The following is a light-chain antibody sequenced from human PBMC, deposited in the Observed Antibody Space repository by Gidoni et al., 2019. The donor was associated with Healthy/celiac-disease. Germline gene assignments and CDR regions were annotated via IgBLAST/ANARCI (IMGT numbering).Light chain of an antibody. CDR2: AAS. V-gene: IGKV1-39*01. CDR1: QSISSY. J-gene: IGKJ2*01. CDR3: QQSYSTPRT. Sequence: DIQMTQSPSSLSASVGDRVTITCRASQSISSYLNWYQQKPGEAPKLLIYAASSLQSGVPSRFSGSGSGTDFTLTINSLQPEDFATYYCQQSYSTPRTFGQGTKLEIK.